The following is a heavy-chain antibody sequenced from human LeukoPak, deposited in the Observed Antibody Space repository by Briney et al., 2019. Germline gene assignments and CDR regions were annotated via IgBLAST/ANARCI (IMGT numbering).Heavy chain of an antibody. CDR3: ARSGSYAFDY. CDR1: GFTFSSYS. Sequence: GGSLRLSCAASGFTFSSYSMNWVRQAPGKGLEWVSYISSSSSTIYYADSVKGRFTISRDNAKNSLYLQMNSLRAEDTAVYYSARSGSYAFDYWGQGTLVTVSS. V-gene: IGHV3-48*01. CDR2: ISSSSSTI. D-gene: IGHD1-26*01. J-gene: IGHJ4*02.